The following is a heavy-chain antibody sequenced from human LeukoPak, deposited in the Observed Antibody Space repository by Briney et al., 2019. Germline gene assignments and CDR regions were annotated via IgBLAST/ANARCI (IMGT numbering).Heavy chain of an antibody. J-gene: IGHJ4*02. V-gene: IGHV3-21*01. CDR3: ATSKWELLGGFDY. Sequence: GGSLRLSCAASGFTFSSYSMNWVRQAPGKGLEWVSSISSSSSYIYYADSVKGRSTISRDNAKNSLYLQMNSLRAEDTAVYYCATSKWELLGGFDYWGQGTLVTVSS. CDR2: ISSSSSYI. CDR1: GFTFSSYS. D-gene: IGHD1-26*01.